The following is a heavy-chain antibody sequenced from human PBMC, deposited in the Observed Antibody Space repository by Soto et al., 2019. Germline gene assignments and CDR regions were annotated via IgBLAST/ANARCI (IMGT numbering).Heavy chain of an antibody. CDR3: ARGRASGSYYLLDY. Sequence: GASVNVSFKASGNTFTSYDINWVRQATGHGLEWMGWINPNSGNIGYAQKFQGRVTMTRDTAIRTAYMEVSRLRSDDTAVYYCARGRASGSYYLLDYWGQGTLVTVSS. D-gene: IGHD3-10*01. V-gene: IGHV1-8*01. CDR2: INPNSGNI. J-gene: IGHJ4*02. CDR1: GNTFTSYD.